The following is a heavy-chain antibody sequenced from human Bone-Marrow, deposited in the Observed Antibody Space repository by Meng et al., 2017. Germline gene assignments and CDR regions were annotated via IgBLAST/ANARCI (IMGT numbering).Heavy chain of an antibody. CDR2: IYHSGTA. D-gene: IGHD5-24*01. CDR3: ARGDGYNRYFDY. V-gene: IGHV4-30-2*01. J-gene: IGHJ4*02. CDR1: GGSISSDNYP. Sequence: QLQLQESSAGLVKPSQTLSLTCAVSGGSISSDNYPWSWIRQPPGKGLESIGYIYHSGTAYYNPSLESRVTISVDRSKNQFSLKLSSVTAADTAVYYCARGDGYNRYFDYWGQGTLVTVSS.